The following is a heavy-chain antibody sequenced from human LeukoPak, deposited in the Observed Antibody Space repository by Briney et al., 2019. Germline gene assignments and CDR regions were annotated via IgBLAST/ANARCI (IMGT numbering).Heavy chain of an antibody. CDR3: ARRSDWGSWYFDY. Sequence: ASVKVSCKASGYTFTSYAMHWVRQAPGQRLEWMGWINAGNGNTKYSQKFQGRVTITRDTSASTAYMELSSLRSGDTAVYYCARRSDWGSWYFDYWGQGTLVTVSS. V-gene: IGHV1-3*01. D-gene: IGHD7-27*01. CDR2: INAGNGNT. CDR1: GYTFTSYA. J-gene: IGHJ4*02.